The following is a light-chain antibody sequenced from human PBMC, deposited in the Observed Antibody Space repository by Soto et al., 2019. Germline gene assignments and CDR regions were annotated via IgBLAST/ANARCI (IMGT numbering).Light chain of an antibody. Sequence: EIVMTQSPATLSVSPGERATLSCRASQSVSSNLAWYQQKPGQAPRLLIYDASTRATGIPARFSGSGSGTEFTLTISSLQFEDFAVYYCQQYNTWPVTFGPATNVDIK. CDR1: QSVSSN. J-gene: IGKJ3*01. CDR3: QQYNTWPVT. CDR2: DAS. V-gene: IGKV3-15*01.